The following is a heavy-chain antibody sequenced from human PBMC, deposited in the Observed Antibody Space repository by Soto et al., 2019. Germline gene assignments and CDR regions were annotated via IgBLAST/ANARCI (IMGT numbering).Heavy chain of an antibody. CDR2: IYYSGST. V-gene: IGHV4-59*08. CDR1: GGSISSYY. Sequence: SETLSLTCTVSGGSISSYYWSWIRQPPGKGLEWIGYIYYSGSTNYNPSLKSRVTISVDTSKNQFSLKLSSVTAADTAVYYCARHKTEVGYGDYPFDYWGQGTLVTVSS. CDR3: ARHKTEVGYGDYPFDY. J-gene: IGHJ4*02. D-gene: IGHD4-17*01.